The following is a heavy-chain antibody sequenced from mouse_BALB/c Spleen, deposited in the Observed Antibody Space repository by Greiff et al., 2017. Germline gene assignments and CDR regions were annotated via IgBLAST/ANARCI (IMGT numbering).Heavy chain of an antibody. D-gene: IGHD2-14*01. J-gene: IGHJ4*01. CDR3: ARRYRYDAGYAMDY. CDR1: GYTFTDYV. CDR2: IYPGSGST. V-gene: IGHV1-81*01. Sequence: QVQLQQSGPELVKPGASVKMSCKASGYTFTDYVISWVKQRTGQGLEWIGEIYPGSGSTYYNEKFKGKAKLTADKSSNTAYMQLSSLTSEDSAVYFSARRYRYDAGYAMDYWGQGTTVTVSS.